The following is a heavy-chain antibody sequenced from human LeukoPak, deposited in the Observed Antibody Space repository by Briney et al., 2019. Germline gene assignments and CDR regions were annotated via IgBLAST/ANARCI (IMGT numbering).Heavy chain of an antibody. CDR2: INHSGST. CDR1: GGSFSGYY. J-gene: IGHJ5*02. D-gene: IGHD2-2*02. Sequence: SETLSLTCAVYGGSFSGYYWSWIRQPPGKGLEWIGEINHSGSTNYNPSLKSRVTISVDTSKNQFSLKLSSVTAADTAVYYCASGPGYCSSTSCYRLGWFDPWGQGTLVTVSS. V-gene: IGHV4-34*01. CDR3: ASGPGYCSSTSCYRLGWFDP.